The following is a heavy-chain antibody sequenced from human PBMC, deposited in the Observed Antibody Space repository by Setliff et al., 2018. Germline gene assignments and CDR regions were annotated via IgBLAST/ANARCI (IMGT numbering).Heavy chain of an antibody. CDR2: VYYSGIA. J-gene: IGHJ4*02. D-gene: IGHD5-12*01. V-gene: IGHV4-61*01. Sequence: SENLSLTCTVSGASISTTTFYWSWIRQPPGKGLEWIGYVYYSGIANYSPSLKSRLTISVDTSKNQFSLKLRSVTAADTAVYYCARGGTFRYFDYWGQGTPVTVSS. CDR1: GASISTTTFY. CDR3: ARGGTFRYFDY.